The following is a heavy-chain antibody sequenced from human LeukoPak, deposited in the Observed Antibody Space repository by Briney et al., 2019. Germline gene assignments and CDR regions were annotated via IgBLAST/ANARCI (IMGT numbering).Heavy chain of an antibody. Sequence: ASVKVSCKASGYTFTSYYMHWVRQAPGQGLEWMGIINPSGGSTSYAQKFQGRVTMTRDTSTSTVYMELSSLRSEDMAVYYCAREGDIVATIGWMLSYYYYMDVWGKGTTVTVSS. V-gene: IGHV1-46*03. CDR2: INPSGGST. CDR1: GYTFTSYY. CDR3: AREGDIVATIGWMLSYYYYMDV. D-gene: IGHD5-12*01. J-gene: IGHJ6*03.